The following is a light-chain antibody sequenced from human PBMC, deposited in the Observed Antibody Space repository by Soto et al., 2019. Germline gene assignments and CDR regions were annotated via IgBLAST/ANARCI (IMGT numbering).Light chain of an antibody. CDR2: DAS. J-gene: IGKJ1*01. V-gene: IGKV3-20*01. CDR1: QSVSSSY. CDR3: QQYGSSPT. Sequence: EIVLTQSPGTLSLSPGEIATLSCRSSQSVSSSYLAWYQQKPGQAPRLLIYDASSRATGIPDRFSGSGSGTDFTLTISRLEPEDFAVYYCQQYGSSPTFGQGTKVEIK.